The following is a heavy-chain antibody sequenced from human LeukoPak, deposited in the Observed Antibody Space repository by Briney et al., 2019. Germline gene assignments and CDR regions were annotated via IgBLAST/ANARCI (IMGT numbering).Heavy chain of an antibody. CDR2: INPNSGGT. V-gene: IGHV1-2*04. D-gene: IGHD2-8*01. CDR1: GYTFTGYY. J-gene: IGHJ6*02. Sequence: ASVKVSCKASGYTFTGYYMHWVRQAPGQGLEWMGWINPNSGGTNYAQKFQGWVTMTRDTSISTAYMELSRLRSDDTAVYYCPRELRHTPYYYGMDVWGQGTTVTVSS. CDR3: PRELRHTPYYYGMDV.